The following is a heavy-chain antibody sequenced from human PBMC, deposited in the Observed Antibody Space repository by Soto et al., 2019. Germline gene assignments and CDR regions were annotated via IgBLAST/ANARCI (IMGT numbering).Heavy chain of an antibody. V-gene: IGHV4-30-4*01. CDR2: IYYSGST. D-gene: IGHD4-17*01. Sequence: LSLTCTVSGGSISSGDYYWSWIRQPPGKGLEWIGYIYYSGSTYYNPSLKSRVTISEDTSKNQFSLKLSSVTAADAAVYYCARGSRSRGVTTFDYWGQGTLVTVSS. CDR1: GGSISSGDYY. CDR3: ARGSRSRGVTTFDY. J-gene: IGHJ4*02.